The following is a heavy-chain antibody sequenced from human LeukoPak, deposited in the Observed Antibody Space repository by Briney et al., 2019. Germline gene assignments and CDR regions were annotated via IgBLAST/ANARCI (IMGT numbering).Heavy chain of an antibody. D-gene: IGHD6-13*01. Sequence: GGSLRLSCAASGFTFSAYWMSWVRQAPGKGLEWVAYIRQDGSDKYYVDSVEGRFTISRDNTQNSLYLQMGSLRVEDTAVYYCARGSGIAAAGLDYWGQGTLVTVSS. CDR2: IRQDGSDK. V-gene: IGHV3-7*01. CDR3: ARGSGIAAAGLDY. J-gene: IGHJ4*02. CDR1: GFTFSAYW.